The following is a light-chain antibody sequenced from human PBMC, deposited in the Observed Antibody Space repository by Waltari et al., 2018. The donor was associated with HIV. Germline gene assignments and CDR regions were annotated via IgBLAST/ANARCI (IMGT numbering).Light chain of an antibody. Sequence: QSALTQPASVSGSPGQSITVSCTGTSSDIGAYDFVSWYQQTPGTAPKLVIYEFSNRPSGISYLFSGSKSGNTASLTISGLQTEDEADYYCSSFTTSNSLLFGGGTKVTVL. CDR3: SSFTTSNSLL. CDR2: EFS. J-gene: IGLJ2*01. V-gene: IGLV2-14*01. CDR1: SSDIGAYDF.